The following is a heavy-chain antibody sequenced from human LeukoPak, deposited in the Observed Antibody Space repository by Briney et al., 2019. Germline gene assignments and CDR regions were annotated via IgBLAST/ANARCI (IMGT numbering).Heavy chain of an antibody. CDR1: GGSISSGGYS. CDR3: ARVGGVSSEKFDY. D-gene: IGHD3-22*01. Sequence: SETLSLTCAVSGGSISSGGYSWSWIRQPPGKGLEWIGYIYYSGSTYYNPSLKSRVTISVDTSKNQFSLKLSSVTAADTAVYYCARVGGVSSEKFDYWGQGTLVTVSS. V-gene: IGHV4-30-4*07. CDR2: IYYSGST. J-gene: IGHJ4*02.